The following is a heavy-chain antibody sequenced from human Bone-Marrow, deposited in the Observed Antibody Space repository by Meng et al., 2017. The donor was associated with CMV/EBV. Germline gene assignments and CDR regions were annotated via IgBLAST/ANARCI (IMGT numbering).Heavy chain of an antibody. D-gene: IGHD6-6*01. V-gene: IGHV4-38-2*02. Sequence: SETLSLTCTVSSYSISSGYFWGWIRQPPGKGLEWIGNIFHRGNTYYNPSLKSRITMSVDTSRNQFSLNLSSVTAADTAVYYCARGNRGGSSFPFDYWGQGTLVTVSS. CDR1: SYSISSGYF. CDR3: ARGNRGGSSFPFDY. CDR2: IFHRGNT. J-gene: IGHJ4*02.